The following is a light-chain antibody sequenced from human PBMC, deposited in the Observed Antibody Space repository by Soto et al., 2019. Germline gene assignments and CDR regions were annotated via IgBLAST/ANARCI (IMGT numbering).Light chain of an antibody. CDR3: QQYDEWPPSYT. CDR2: GAS. J-gene: IGKJ2*01. V-gene: IGKV3-15*01. Sequence: EIVMTQSPATLSVSPGERATLSCRASQSVSSNLAWFQQKPGQAPRLLIHGASTRATGIPARITGSGSGTEFTLTISSLQSEDFAVYYCQQYDEWPPSYTFGQGTKLEI. CDR1: QSVSSN.